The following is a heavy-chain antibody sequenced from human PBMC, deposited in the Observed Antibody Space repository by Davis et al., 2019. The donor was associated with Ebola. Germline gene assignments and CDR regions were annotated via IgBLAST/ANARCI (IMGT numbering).Heavy chain of an antibody. Sequence: SETLSLTCSVSGGSISSGSYYWGWIRQPPGKGLEWIGSINYSGNTFYNPSLKSRVTISVDTSKNQFSLKLSSVTAADTAVYYCARERGYCSGGSCYSGHFDYWGQGTLVTVSS. J-gene: IGHJ4*02. V-gene: IGHV4-39*07. CDR3: ARERGYCSGGSCYSGHFDY. D-gene: IGHD2-15*01. CDR2: INYSGNT. CDR1: GGSISSGSYY.